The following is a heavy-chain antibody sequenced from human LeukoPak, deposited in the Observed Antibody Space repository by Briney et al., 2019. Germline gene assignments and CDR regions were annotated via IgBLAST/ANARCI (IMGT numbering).Heavy chain of an antibody. D-gene: IGHD6-6*01. CDR2: IYSDGST. J-gene: IGHJ4*02. CDR1: GFIFSTNS. CDR3: AKVSGAARTFDY. V-gene: IGHV3-53*01. Sequence: PGGSLRLSCAASGFIFSTNSINWIRQAPGKGLGWVSVIYSDGSTYYADSVKGRFTISRDNSKNTLYLQMNSLRAEDTAVYYCAKVSGAARTFDYWGQGTLVTVSS.